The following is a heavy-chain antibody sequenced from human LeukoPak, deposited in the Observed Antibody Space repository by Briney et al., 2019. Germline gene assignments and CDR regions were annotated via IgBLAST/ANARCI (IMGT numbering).Heavy chain of an antibody. J-gene: IGHJ4*02. D-gene: IGHD2-15*01. CDR2: IYTSGST. CDR3: ARGSVAYCSGGSCYEDY. Sequence: SETLSLTCTASGGSISSYYWSWIRQPAGKGLEWIGRIYTSGSTNYNPSLKSRVTMSVDTSKNQFSLKLSSVTAADTAVYYCARGSVAYCSGGSCYEDYWGQGTLVTVSS. CDR1: GGSISSYY. V-gene: IGHV4-4*07.